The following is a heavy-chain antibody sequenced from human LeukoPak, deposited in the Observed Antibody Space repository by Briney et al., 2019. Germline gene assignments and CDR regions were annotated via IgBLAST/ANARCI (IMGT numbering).Heavy chain of an antibody. Sequence: ASLKVSCKDSGYTFTSYAMHWVRQTPGQRLEWMGGINAGYANTKYPQKFQGRVTITRDTSARTAYRELSSLRAEDTAVYYCARVRGTGATGFDYWGQGTLVTVSS. CDR2: INAGYANT. CDR1: GYTFTSYA. V-gene: IGHV1-3*01. CDR3: ARVRGTGATGFDY. D-gene: IGHD5-24*01. J-gene: IGHJ4*02.